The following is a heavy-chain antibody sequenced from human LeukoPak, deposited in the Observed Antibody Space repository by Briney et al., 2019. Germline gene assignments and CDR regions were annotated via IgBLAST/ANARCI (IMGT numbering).Heavy chain of an antibody. CDR1: GFTFSSYW. CDR3: TRDLGY. CDR2: INTDGSSI. Sequence: PGGSLRLSCTASGFTFSSYWMHWVRQAPGKGLAWVSRINTDGSSISYADSVKGRFAVSRDNAKSTLYLQVNSLRAEDTAVYYCTRDLGYWGQGTLVTVSS. V-gene: IGHV3-74*01. J-gene: IGHJ4*02.